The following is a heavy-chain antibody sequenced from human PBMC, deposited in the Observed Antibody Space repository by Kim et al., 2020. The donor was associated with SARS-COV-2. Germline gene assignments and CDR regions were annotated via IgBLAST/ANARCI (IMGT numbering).Heavy chain of an antibody. CDR1: GGSFSGYY. D-gene: IGHD3-10*01. CDR3: ARVRNYYGSGGAPSH. J-gene: IGHJ4*02. CDR2: INHSGST. V-gene: IGHV4-34*01. Sequence: SETLSLTCAVYGGSFSGYYWSWIRQPPGKGLEWIGEINHSGSTNYNPSLKSRVTISVDTSKNQFSLKLSSVTAADTAVYYCARVRNYYGSGGAPSHWGQGTLVTVSS.